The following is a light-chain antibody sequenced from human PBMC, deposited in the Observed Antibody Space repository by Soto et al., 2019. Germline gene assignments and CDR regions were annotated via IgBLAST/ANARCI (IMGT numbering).Light chain of an antibody. J-gene: IGLJ1*01. Sequence: QSVLTQPRSVSGSPGQSLTISCTGTTSDVGGYNYVSWYQQYPGKVPKLMIYDVTKRPSGVPDRFSGSKSGNTASLTISGLQAEDEADYYCSSYAGTDNFYVXGTGTKVTVL. CDR2: DVT. CDR3: SSYAGTDNFYV. CDR1: TSDVGGYNY. V-gene: IGLV2-11*01.